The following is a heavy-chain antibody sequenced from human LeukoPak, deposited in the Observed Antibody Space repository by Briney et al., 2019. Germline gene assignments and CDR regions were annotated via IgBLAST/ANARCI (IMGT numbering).Heavy chain of an antibody. J-gene: IGHJ5*02. V-gene: IGHV1-18*01. CDR2: ISAYNGNT. CDR1: GYTFTTYG. Sequence: ASVKVSCKASGYTFTTYGISWVRQAPGQGLEWMGWISAYNGNTNYAQKLQGRVTMTTDTSTSTAYMELRSLRSDDTAVYYCARDYSIQNWFDPWGQGTLVTVSS. CDR3: ARDYSIQNWFDP. D-gene: IGHD2-15*01.